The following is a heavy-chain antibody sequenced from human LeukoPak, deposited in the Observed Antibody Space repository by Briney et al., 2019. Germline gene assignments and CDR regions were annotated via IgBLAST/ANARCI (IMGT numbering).Heavy chain of an antibody. CDR1: GGSISSGGYY. V-gene: IGHV4-39*07. J-gene: IGHJ3*01. D-gene: IGHD2-8*02. CDR3: ARSRLWPTGTFDV. CDR2: INHSGST. Sequence: SETLSLTCTVSGGSISSGGYYWSWIRQSPGKGLEWIGEINHSGSTNYSPSLKSRVTISVDTSKNQFSLKLFSPTAADTAVYFCARSRLWPTGTFDVWDQGAMVTVSS.